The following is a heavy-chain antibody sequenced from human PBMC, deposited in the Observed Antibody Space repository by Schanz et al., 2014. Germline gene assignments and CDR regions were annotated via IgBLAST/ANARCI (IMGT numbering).Heavy chain of an antibody. CDR2: VSRDGSET. Sequence: EVQLVTSGGDLVQPGGSLRLSCAASGFTFNTSWFHWVRQPPGKGLLWVSRVSRDGSETTYVDSVRGRFTISRDTAKNTVFLQMNSLRAEDTAVYYCARVRAYDYGAEAHGMDVWGHGTTVTFSS. J-gene: IGHJ6*02. D-gene: IGHD4-17*01. V-gene: IGHV3-74*01. CDR1: GFTFNTSW. CDR3: ARVRAYDYGAEAHGMDV.